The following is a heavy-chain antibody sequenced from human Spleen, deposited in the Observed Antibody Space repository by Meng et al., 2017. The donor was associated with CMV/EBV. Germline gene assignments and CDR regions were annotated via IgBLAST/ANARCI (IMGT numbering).Heavy chain of an antibody. CDR3: ARAKYCGGDCYTFDY. Sequence: GESLKISCAASGFTFSDYYMSWIRQAPGKGLEWVSYISSSGSTIYYADSVKGRFTISRDNAKNSLYLQMNSLRAEDTAVYYCARAKYCGGDCYTFDYWGQGTRVTVSS. J-gene: IGHJ4*02. CDR2: ISSSGSTI. CDR1: GFTFSDYY. D-gene: IGHD2-21*01. V-gene: IGHV3-11*04.